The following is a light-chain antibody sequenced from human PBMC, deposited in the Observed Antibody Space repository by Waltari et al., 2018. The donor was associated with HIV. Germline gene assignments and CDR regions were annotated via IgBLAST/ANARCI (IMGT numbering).Light chain of an antibody. CDR1: SPHIGANSG. J-gene: IGLJ3*02. CDR3: QSYDSSLRVRV. CDR2: GNI. V-gene: IGLV1-40*01. Sequence: QSILTQPPSVSGAPGQRVTISCTGSSPHIGANSGVHWYQQFPGTAPKLLIYGNINRPSGVPDRFSGSKSGTSASLAITGLQAEDEADYYCQSYDSSLRVRVFGGGTKLTVL.